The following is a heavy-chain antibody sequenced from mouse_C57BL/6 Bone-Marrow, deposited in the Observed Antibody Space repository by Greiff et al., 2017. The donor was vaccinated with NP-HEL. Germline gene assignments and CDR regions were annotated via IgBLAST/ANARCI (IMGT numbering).Heavy chain of an antibody. J-gene: IGHJ2*01. CDR2: INPNNGGT. V-gene: IGHV1-26*01. Sequence: VQLQQSGPELVKPGASVKISCKASGYTFTDYYMNWVKQSHGKSLEWIGAINPNNGGTSSNQKFKAKVTLTVDKSSSTAYMALRSLTSADSAVFDCARFYYYASRHYGDYWGQGTTLTVSS. CDR3: ARFYYYASRHYGDY. CDR1: GYTFTDYY. D-gene: IGHD1-1*01.